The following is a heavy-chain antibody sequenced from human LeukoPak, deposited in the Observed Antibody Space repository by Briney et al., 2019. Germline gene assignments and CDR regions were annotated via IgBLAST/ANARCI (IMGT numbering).Heavy chain of an antibody. Sequence: GASVKVSCKASGYTFTSYDINWVRQATGQGLEWMGWMNPNSGNTGYAQKFQGRVTMTRNTSISTAYMELSSLGSEDTAVYYCARGASLRAVVVGATTSPPMPYDSWGQGTLVTVSS. V-gene: IGHV1-8*01. CDR1: GYTFTSYD. CDR3: ARGASLRAVVVGATTSPPMPYDS. D-gene: IGHD2-15*01. J-gene: IGHJ4*02. CDR2: MNPNSGNT.